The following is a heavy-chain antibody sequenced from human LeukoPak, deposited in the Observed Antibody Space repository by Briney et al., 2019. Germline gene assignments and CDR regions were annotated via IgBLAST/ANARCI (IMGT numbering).Heavy chain of an antibody. Sequence: GASVKVSCKASGYTFTSYYMRWVRQAPGQGLEWMGIINPSGGSTSYAQKFQGRVTMTRDTSTSTVYMELSSLRSEDTAVYYCARVLGIKNVDGYKVPGYWGQGTLVTVSS. J-gene: IGHJ4*02. CDR3: ARVLGIKNVDGYKVPGY. CDR1: GYTFTSYY. V-gene: IGHV1-46*01. CDR2: INPSGGST. D-gene: IGHD5-24*01.